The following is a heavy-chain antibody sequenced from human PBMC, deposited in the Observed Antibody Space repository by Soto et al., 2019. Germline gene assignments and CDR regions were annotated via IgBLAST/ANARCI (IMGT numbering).Heavy chain of an antibody. Sequence: EVQLVESGGGLVKPGGSLRLSCAASGFTFSNAWMSWVRQAPGKGLEWVGRIKSKTDGGTTDYAAPVKGRFTISRDDSKNTLYLQMNSLKTEDTAVYYCTTDLRHGNTVIDHWGQGTLVTVSS. D-gene: IGHD4-17*01. J-gene: IGHJ5*02. CDR1: GFTFSNAW. CDR3: TTDLRHGNTVIDH. CDR2: IKSKTDGGTT. V-gene: IGHV3-15*01.